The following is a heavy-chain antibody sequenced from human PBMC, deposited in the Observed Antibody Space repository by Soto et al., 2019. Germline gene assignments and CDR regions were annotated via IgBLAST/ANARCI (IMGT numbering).Heavy chain of an antibody. CDR3: ARDLVRGDYEV. Sequence: PGGSLRLSCAASGFTFSSYALHWVRQAPGKGLEWVAVISYDGSNKYYADSVKGRFTISRDNSKNTLYLQMNSLRAEDTAVYYCARDLVRGDYEVWGQGTLVTVSS. CDR2: ISYDGSNK. CDR1: GFTFSSYA. J-gene: IGHJ4*02. V-gene: IGHV3-30-3*01. D-gene: IGHD4-17*01.